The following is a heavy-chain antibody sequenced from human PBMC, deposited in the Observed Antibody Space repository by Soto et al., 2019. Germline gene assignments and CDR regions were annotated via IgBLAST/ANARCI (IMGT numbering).Heavy chain of an antibody. D-gene: IGHD3-10*01. J-gene: IGHJ5*02. V-gene: IGHV4-31*03. CDR2: IYYSGST. Sequence: SETMSVTCPVAGGSSSRGVYYWRWIRQHPGKGLEWIGYIYYSGSTYYNPSLKSRVTISVDTSKNQFSLKLSSVTAADTAVYYCARSINPWGQGTLVTVSS. CDR1: GGSSSRGVYY. CDR3: ARSINP.